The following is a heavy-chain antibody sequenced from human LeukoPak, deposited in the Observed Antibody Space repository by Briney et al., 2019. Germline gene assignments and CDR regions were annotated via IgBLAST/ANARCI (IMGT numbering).Heavy chain of an antibody. J-gene: IGHJ4*02. Sequence: ASVKVSCKASGYTFTGYYMHWVRQAPGQGLEWMGRINPNSGGTNYAQKFQGRVTMTRDTSISTAYMGLSRLRSDDTAVYYCARGGITIFGVVIWGEYWGQGTLVTVSS. CDR3: ARGGITIFGVVIWGEY. V-gene: IGHV1-2*06. D-gene: IGHD3-3*01. CDR2: INPNSGGT. CDR1: GYTFTGYY.